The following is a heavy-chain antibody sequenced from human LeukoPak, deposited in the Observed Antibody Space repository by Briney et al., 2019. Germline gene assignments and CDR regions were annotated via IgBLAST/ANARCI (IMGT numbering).Heavy chain of an antibody. J-gene: IGHJ4*02. D-gene: IGHD6-19*01. V-gene: IGHV4-39*07. CDR3: ASSGWYILGYY. CDR1: GVSISNGSNY. Sequence: SETLSLTCSVSGVSISNGSNYWGWIRQPPGTTLEWIGSIYYSGSTYYNPSLKSRVTISVDTSKNQFSLKLSSVTAADTAVYYCASSGWYILGYYWGQGTLVTVPS. CDR2: IYYSGST.